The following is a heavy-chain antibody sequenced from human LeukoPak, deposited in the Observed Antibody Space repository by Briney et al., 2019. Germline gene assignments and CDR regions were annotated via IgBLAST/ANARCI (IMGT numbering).Heavy chain of an antibody. V-gene: IGHV4-34*01. J-gene: IGHJ4*02. CDR1: GGSFSGYY. CDR2: INHSGST. D-gene: IGHD3-22*01. CDR3: ARAAYYYDSSGYYPFDY. Sequence: SETLSLTCAVYGGSFSGYYWSWIRQPPGKGLEWIGEINHSGSTNYNPSLKSRVTISVDTSKNQFSLELSSVTAADTAVYYCARAAYYYDSSGYYPFDYWGQGTLVTVSS.